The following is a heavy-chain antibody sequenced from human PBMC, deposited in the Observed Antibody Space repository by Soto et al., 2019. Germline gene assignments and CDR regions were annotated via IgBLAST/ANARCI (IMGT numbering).Heavy chain of an antibody. CDR3: VRDPHYYDSSGYYIGVYFDY. Sequence: PGGSLGLSCAASGFTFIDYYSSWARLALVKALEGDYYITISIKYTNYADSGTGLTTISRDDAKNSLYLQMKSLLAVGAAVYYSVRDPHYYDSSGYYIGVYFDYWGQGTLVTVSS. J-gene: IGHJ4*02. CDR1: GFTFIDYY. V-gene: IGHV3-11*05. CDR2: ITISIKYT. D-gene: IGHD3-22*01.